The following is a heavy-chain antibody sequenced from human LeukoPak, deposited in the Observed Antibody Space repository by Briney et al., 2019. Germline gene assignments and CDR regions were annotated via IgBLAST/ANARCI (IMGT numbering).Heavy chain of an antibody. CDR3: ARDGAFLGYCSGGTCFPLYYFDY. Sequence: PGRSLRLSCAASGFTFSSYGMHWVRHAPGKGLEWVAVMWYDGTNRFYADSVKGRFTISRDNSKNTLYLQMNSLRAEDTAVYFCARDGAFLGYCSGGTCFPLYYFDYWGQGTLVTVSS. V-gene: IGHV3-33*08. CDR2: MWYDGTNR. J-gene: IGHJ4*02. D-gene: IGHD2-15*01. CDR1: GFTFSSYG.